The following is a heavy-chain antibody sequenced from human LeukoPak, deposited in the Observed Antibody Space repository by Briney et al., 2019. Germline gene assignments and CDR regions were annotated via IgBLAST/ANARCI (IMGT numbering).Heavy chain of an antibody. D-gene: IGHD3-22*01. CDR3: ARVVVRGGSALVNWFDP. Sequence: SVKVSCNASGGTFSSYAISWVRQAPGQGLEWMGGIIPIFGTANYAQKFQGRVTITADESTSTAYMELSSLRSEDTAVYYCARVVVRGGSALVNWFDPWGQGTLVTVSS. V-gene: IGHV1-69*01. CDR2: IIPIFGTA. CDR1: GGTFSSYA. J-gene: IGHJ5*02.